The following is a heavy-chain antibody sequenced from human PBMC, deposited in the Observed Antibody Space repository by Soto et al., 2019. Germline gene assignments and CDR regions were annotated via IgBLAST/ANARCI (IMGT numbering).Heavy chain of an antibody. CDR1: GGSISSGGYY. J-gene: IGHJ3*02. CDR2: IYYSGST. CDR3: ARDEGLEATGAFDI. D-gene: IGHD1-1*01. Sequence: SETLSLTCTVSGGSISSGGYYWSWIRQHSGKGLEWIGYIYYSGSTYYNPSLKSRVTISVDTSKNQFSLKLSSVTAADTAVYYCARDEGLEATGAFDIWGQGTMVTVSS. V-gene: IGHV4-31*03.